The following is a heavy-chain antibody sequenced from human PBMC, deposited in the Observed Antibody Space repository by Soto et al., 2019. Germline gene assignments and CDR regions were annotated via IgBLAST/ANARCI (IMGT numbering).Heavy chain of an antibody. D-gene: IGHD2-2*01. CDR2: IYHSGST. Sequence: SETMSLTCAVSGGSINSGGYSWSWIRQPPGKGLEWIGYIYHSGSTYYNPSLKSRVTISVDRSKNQFSLKLSSVTAADTAVYYCARVPDRWGQGTLVTVSS. J-gene: IGHJ5*02. CDR3: ARVPDR. CDR1: GGSINSGGYS. V-gene: IGHV4-30-2*01.